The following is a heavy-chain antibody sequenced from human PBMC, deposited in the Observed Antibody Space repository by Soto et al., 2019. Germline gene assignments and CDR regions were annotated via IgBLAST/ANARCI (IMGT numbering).Heavy chain of an antibody. CDR1: GFTFRNYD. J-gene: IGHJ6*02. Sequence: EVQLVESGGGLVQPGGSLRLSCEASGFTFRNYDMHLVRQGTGKGLEWVSGISAAGDPDYADSVEGRFTISRENAQNSFCLQMNSLRGGDTAVYYCARTDRDFYGLDVWGQGTTVIVSS. V-gene: IGHV3-13*05. CDR3: ARTDRDFYGLDV. CDR2: ISAAGDP.